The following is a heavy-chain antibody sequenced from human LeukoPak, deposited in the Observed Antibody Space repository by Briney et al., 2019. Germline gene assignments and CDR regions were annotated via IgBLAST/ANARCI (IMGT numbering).Heavy chain of an antibody. J-gene: IGHJ5*02. V-gene: IGHV1-69*13. CDR3: ARVGCSSISCYGSLINWFDP. Sequence: GASVKVSCKASGGTFSSYAISWVRQAPGQGLEWMGGIIPIFGTANYAQKFQGRVTITADESTSTAYMELSSLRSEDTTVYYCARVGCSSISCYGSLINWFDPWGQGTLVTVSS. D-gene: IGHD2-2*01. CDR2: IIPIFGTA. CDR1: GGTFSSYA.